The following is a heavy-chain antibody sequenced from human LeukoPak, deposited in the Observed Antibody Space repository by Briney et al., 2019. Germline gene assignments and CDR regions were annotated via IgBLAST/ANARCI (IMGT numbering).Heavy chain of an antibody. CDR1: GFIVSGDF. Sequence: PGGSLRLSCAASGFIVSGDFMSWVRQAPGKGLEWVSVIYSDGSTYYADSVKGRFTISRDNSKNTLDLQMTGLRAEDTAIYYCAKDLELTLPLRFDYWGQGTLVTVSS. CDR3: AKDLELTLPLRFDY. D-gene: IGHD4/OR15-4a*01. V-gene: IGHV3-53*01. J-gene: IGHJ4*02. CDR2: IYSDGST.